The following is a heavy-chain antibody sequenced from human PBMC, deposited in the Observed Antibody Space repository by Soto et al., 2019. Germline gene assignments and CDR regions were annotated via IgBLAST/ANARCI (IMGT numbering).Heavy chain of an antibody. V-gene: IGHV3-30-3*01. CDR1: GFTFSSYA. CDR2: ISYDGSNK. J-gene: IGHJ4*02. CDR3: ARDGGIQLWLRPYFDY. Sequence: QVQLVESGGGVVQPGRSLRLSCAASGFTFSSYAMHWVRQAPGKGLEWVAVISYDGSNKYYADSVKGRFTISRDNSKNTLYLQMNSLRAEDTAVYYCARDGGIQLWLRPYFDYWGQGTLVTVSS. D-gene: IGHD5-18*01.